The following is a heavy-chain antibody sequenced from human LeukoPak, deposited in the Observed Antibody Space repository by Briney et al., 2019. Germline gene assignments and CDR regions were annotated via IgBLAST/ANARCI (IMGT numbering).Heavy chain of an antibody. D-gene: IGHD5-18*01. CDR2: IRQDGSQK. CDR1: GFTFSSFW. V-gene: IGHV3-7*01. CDR3: ARNSYGFY. J-gene: IGHJ4*02. Sequence: GGSLRLSCAASGFTFSSFWMSWVRQAPERGLEWVATIRQDGSQKYYLDSVKGRFTISRDNAKNSLYLQMNSLRAEDTAVYYCARNSYGFYWGQGTLVTVSS.